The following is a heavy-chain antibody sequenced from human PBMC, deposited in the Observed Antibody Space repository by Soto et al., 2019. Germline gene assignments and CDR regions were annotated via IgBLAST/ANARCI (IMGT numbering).Heavy chain of an antibody. CDR1: GGSITSNNW. CDR2: IHRTGTT. D-gene: IGHD1-7*01. Sequence: PSETLSLTCAVSGGSITSNNWWTWVRQPPGQGLEWIGEIHRTGTTNYNPSLKSRVTISLDKSKNQFSLKVTSLTAADTAVYYCARRDPGTSVDYWGQGTLVTVSS. J-gene: IGHJ4*02. CDR3: ARRDPGTSVDY. V-gene: IGHV4-4*02.